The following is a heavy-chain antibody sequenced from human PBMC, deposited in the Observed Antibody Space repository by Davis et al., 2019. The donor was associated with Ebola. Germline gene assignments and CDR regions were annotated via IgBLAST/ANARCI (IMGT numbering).Heavy chain of an antibody. CDR2: ISSSSSYI. D-gene: IGHD3-22*01. V-gene: IGHV3-21*01. CDR1: GFTFSSYS. CDR3: ARDYYDSSGYLGNYYFDY. Sequence: GGSLRLSCAASGFTFSSYSMNWVRQAPGKGLEWVSSISSSSSYIYYADSVKGRFTISRDNAKNSLYLQMNSLRAEDTAVYYCARDYYDSSGYLGNYYFDYWGQGTLVTVSS. J-gene: IGHJ4*02.